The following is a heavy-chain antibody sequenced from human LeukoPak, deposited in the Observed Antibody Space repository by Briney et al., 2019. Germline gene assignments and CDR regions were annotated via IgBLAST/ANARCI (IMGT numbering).Heavy chain of an antibody. CDR2: IWYDGSNK. CDR1: GFTLSSYG. D-gene: IGHD3-16*02. CDR3: ARDLPSRLGELSPADY. Sequence: GGSLRLSCAASGFTLSSYGMHWVRQAPGKGLEWVAVIWYDGSNKYYADSVKGRFTISRDNSKNTLYLQMNSLRAEDTAVYYCARDLPSRLGELSPADYWGQGTLVTVSS. J-gene: IGHJ4*02. V-gene: IGHV3-33*01.